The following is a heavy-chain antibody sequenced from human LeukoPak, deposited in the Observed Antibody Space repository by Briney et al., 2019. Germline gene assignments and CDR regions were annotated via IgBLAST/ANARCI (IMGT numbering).Heavy chain of an antibody. Sequence: SETLSLTCAVYGGSFSGYYWSWIRQPPGKGLEWIGEINHSGSTNYNPSLKSRVTISVDTSKNQFSLKLSSVTAADTAVYYCARRGYSSSWKHPYNWSDPWGQGTLVTVSS. CDR1: GGSFSGYY. CDR2: INHSGST. CDR3: ARRGYSSSWKHPYNWSDP. V-gene: IGHV4-34*01. D-gene: IGHD6-13*01. J-gene: IGHJ5*02.